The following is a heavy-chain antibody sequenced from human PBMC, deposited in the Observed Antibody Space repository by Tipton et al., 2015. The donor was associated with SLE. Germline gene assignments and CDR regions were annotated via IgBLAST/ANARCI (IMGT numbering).Heavy chain of an antibody. D-gene: IGHD4-17*01. CDR2: INHSGST. Sequence: TLSLTCAVYGGSFSGYYWSWIRQPPGKGLEWIGEINHSGSTNYNPSLKSRVTISVDTSKNQFSLKLSSVTAADTAVYYCARVGMTTVTTLAGLGYYYGMDVWGQGATVTVSS. CDR3: ARVGMTTVTTLAGLGYYYGMDV. CDR1: GGSFSGYY. J-gene: IGHJ6*02. V-gene: IGHV4-34*01.